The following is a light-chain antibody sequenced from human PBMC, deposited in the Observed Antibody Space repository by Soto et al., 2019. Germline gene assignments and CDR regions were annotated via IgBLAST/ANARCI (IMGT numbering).Light chain of an antibody. CDR3: AAWDDSLSGRV. J-gene: IGLJ3*02. CDR1: SSNIGNNY. V-gene: IGLV1-47*01. Sequence: QSVLTQPPSASGTPGQRVTISCSGSSSNIGNNYVSWYQQLPGMAPKLLIYRNNQRPSGVPDRFSGSKSGTSASLAISGLRSEDEADYYCAAWDDSLSGRVFGGGTQLTVL. CDR2: RNN.